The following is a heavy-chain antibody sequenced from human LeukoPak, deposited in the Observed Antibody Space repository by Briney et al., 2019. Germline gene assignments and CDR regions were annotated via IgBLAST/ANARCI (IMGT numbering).Heavy chain of an antibody. CDR1: GFTFSSNW. D-gene: IGHD6-19*01. CDR2: INSDGSST. Sequence: GGSLRLSCAASGFTFSSNWMHWVRQVPGKGLVWVSRINSDGSSTSYADSVKGRFTISRDNAKSTLYLQMNSLRAEDTAVYYCAKVPRASGWYPVEYYFDYWGQGTLVTVSS. CDR3: AKVPRASGWYPVEYYFDY. J-gene: IGHJ4*02. V-gene: IGHV3-74*01.